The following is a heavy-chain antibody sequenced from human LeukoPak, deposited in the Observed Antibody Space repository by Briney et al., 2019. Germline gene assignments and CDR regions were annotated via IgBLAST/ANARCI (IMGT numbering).Heavy chain of an antibody. CDR2: INTSGST. CDR1: GGSISGLTYY. V-gene: IGHV4-61*02. CDR3: ARLGMGAPYYFDH. D-gene: IGHD1-26*01. Sequence: SETLSLTCTVSGGSISGLTYYWSWSRQPAGKGLGWIGRINTSGSTNYNPSLKSRVTISVDTPKNQFSLRLSSVTAADTAVYYCARLGMGAPYYFDHWGHGLLVAVSS. J-gene: IGHJ4*01.